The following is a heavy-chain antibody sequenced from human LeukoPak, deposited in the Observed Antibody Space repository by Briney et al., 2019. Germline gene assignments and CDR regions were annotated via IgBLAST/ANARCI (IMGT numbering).Heavy chain of an antibody. D-gene: IGHD6-13*01. CDR1: GHSISSYY. Sequence: SETLSLTCTVSGHSISSYYWNWIRQPPGKGLESIGYIYYTGSTNCNPSLKSRVTMSVDTSKNQFSLKLNSVTAADTAVYYCARGLRSSSWFFDYWGQGTLVTVSS. CDR2: IYYTGST. CDR3: ARGLRSSSWFFDY. V-gene: IGHV4-59*01. J-gene: IGHJ4*02.